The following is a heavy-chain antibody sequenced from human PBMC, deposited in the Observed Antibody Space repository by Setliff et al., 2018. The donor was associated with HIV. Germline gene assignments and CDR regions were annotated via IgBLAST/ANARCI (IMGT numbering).Heavy chain of an antibody. CDR2: IYYTGSP. D-gene: IGHD6-6*01. CDR1: DDSISSSIYY. J-gene: IGHJ6*03. Sequence: TSETLSLTCTVSDDSISSSIYYWGWVRQPPGKGLEWIGGIYYTGSPFYNPSLKSRVTISVDTSNNQFSLKLSSVTAADTAVYYCARGGGTSSPIDYHYYIDVWGKGTTVTVSS. V-gene: IGHV4-39*01. CDR3: ARGGGTSSPIDYHYYIDV.